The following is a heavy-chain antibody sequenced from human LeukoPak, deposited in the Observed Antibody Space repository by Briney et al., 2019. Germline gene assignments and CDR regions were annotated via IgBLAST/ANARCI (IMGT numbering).Heavy chain of an antibody. D-gene: IGHD2-21*01. Sequence: GESLKISCKGAGYRFTNYWIGWVRQLPGKGLEWMGIINPGDSDTRYSPSFQGQVTISADKSLTTAYLQWSSLKASDTAMYYCARHIPYDDYHYMDVWGRGTTVTVS. V-gene: IGHV5-51*01. CDR3: ARHIPYDDYHYMDV. CDR2: INPGDSDT. CDR1: GYRFTNYW. J-gene: IGHJ6*03.